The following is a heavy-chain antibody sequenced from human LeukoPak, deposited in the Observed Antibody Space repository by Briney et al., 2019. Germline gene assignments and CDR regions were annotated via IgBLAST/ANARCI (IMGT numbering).Heavy chain of an antibody. CDR3: ATHSGIVVVPAAVHYYYYGMDV. Sequence: ASVKVSCKVSGYTLTELSMHWVRQAPGKGLEWMGGFDPEDGETIYAQKFQGRVTMTEDTSTDTAYMELSSLRSEDTAVYYCATHSGIVVVPAAVHYYYYGMDVWGQGTTVTVS. CDR2: FDPEDGET. V-gene: IGHV1-24*01. J-gene: IGHJ6*02. D-gene: IGHD2-2*01. CDR1: GYTLTELS.